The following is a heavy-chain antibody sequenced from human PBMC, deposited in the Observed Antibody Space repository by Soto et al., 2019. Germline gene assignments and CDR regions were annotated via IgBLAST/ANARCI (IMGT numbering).Heavy chain of an antibody. CDR3: ARVEGQQPFDY. CDR2: IYYSGST. V-gene: IGHV4-30-4*01. Sequence: KHSETPSLTCTVSGGTISSGDFYWSWIRQPPGKGLEWIGYIYYSGSTYYNPSLKSRVTISVDTSKNQFSLKLSSVTAADTAVYYCARVEGQQPFDYWGQGTLVTVSS. D-gene: IGHD6-13*01. CDR1: GGTISSGDFY. J-gene: IGHJ4*02.